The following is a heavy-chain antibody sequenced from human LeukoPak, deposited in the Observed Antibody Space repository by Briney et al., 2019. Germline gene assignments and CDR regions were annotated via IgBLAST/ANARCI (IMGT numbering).Heavy chain of an antibody. CDR2: IYYSGTT. J-gene: IGHJ5*02. Sequence: SETLSLTCTVSGGSLSSGSYYWGWLRQPPGKGLEWIGSIYYSGTTHYNPSLESRVTISVDTSKNQFSLKLASVTAADTAIYYCAKGAGGFSYYNWFDPWGQGTLVTVSS. V-gene: IGHV4-39*07. CDR3: AKGAGGFSYYNWFDP. CDR1: GGSLSSGSYY. D-gene: IGHD5-18*01.